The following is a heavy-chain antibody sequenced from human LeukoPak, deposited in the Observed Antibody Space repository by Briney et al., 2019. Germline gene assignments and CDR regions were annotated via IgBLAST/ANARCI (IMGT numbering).Heavy chain of an antibody. CDR3: ARGTTVPAAYYFDY. J-gene: IGHJ4*02. CDR2: IIPILGIA. D-gene: IGHD2-2*01. V-gene: IGHV1-69*04. Sequence: ASVKVSCKASGGTFSSYAISWVRQAPGQGLEWMGRIIPILGIANYAQKFQGRVTITADKSTSTAYMELSSLRSEDTAVYYCARGTTVPAAYYFDYWGQGTLVTVSS. CDR1: GGTFSSYA.